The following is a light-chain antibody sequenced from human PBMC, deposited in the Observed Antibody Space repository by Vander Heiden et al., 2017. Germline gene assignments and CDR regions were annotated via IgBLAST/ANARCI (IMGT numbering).Light chain of an antibody. V-gene: IGKV3-15*01. CDR1: QSVSSN. Sequence: EIVMTQSPAILSVSPGERATLSCRASQSVSSNLAWYQQKPGQAPRLLIHGASTRATGVPARFSGSGSGTEFTLTISSLQSEDFAVYYCQQYNNWPRTFGGGTKVEIK. J-gene: IGKJ4*01. CDR2: GAS. CDR3: QQYNNWPRT.